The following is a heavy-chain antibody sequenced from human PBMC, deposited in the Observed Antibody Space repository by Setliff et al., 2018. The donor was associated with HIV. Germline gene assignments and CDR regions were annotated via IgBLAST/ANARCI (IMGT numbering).Heavy chain of an antibody. CDR1: GFTFSNYW. Sequence: HPGGSLRLSCAASGFTFSNYWMHWVRQAPGKGLVWVSRISNDGSTTDYADSVKGRFTISRDNAKNTLYLQMNSLRAEDTAVYYCARGGSYSHGAFDIWGQGTMVT. V-gene: IGHV3-74*01. CDR2: ISNDGSTT. CDR3: ARGGSYSHGAFDI. J-gene: IGHJ3*02. D-gene: IGHD1-26*01.